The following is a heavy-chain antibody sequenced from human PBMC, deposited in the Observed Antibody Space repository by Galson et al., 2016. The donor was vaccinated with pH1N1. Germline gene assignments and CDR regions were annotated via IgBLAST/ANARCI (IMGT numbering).Heavy chain of an antibody. V-gene: IGHV3-48*03. CDR3: VRDPGWGGLDY. CDR2: ISRSGSTI. J-gene: IGHJ4*02. Sequence: SLRLSCAASGFAFSSYEMNWVRQAPGKGLEWVSHISRSGSTIHYADSVKGRFTVSRDNAKNSLYLQINNLRAEDTALYYCVRDPGWGGLDYWGQGALVIVSS. D-gene: IGHD3-10*01. CDR1: GFAFSSYE.